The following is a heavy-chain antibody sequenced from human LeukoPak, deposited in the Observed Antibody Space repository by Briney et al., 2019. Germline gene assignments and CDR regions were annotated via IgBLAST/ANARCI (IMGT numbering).Heavy chain of an antibody. J-gene: IGHJ6*02. CDR1: GGSISSSS. V-gene: IGHV3-11*06. Sequence: LSLTCTVSGGSISSSSYYWGWIRQPPGKGLEWVAYISGSSSYIRYADSVKGRFTISRDNAKNSLYLQMNSLRAEDTAVYYCARRGGQGDYYYYGMDVWGQGTTVIVSS. CDR3: ARRGGQGDYYYYGMDV. CDR2: ISGSSSYI.